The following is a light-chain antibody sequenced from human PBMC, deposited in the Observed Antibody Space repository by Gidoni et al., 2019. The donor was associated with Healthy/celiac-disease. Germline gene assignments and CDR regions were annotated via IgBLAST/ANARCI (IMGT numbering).Light chain of an antibody. Sequence: SYELTQPPSVSVSPGQTARITCSGDALPKQYAYWYQQKPGQAPVLVIYKDSERPSGIPERFSGSSSGTTVTFTISGVQAEDEADYYCQSADSSGTLWVFGGGTKLTVL. CDR1: ALPKQY. CDR3: QSADSSGTLWV. CDR2: KDS. J-gene: IGLJ3*02. V-gene: IGLV3-25*02.